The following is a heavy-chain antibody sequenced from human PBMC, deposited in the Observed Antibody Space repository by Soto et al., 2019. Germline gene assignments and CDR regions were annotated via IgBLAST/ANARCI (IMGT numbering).Heavy chain of an antibody. J-gene: IGHJ6*03. CDR1: GYTFTSYD. CDR2: MNPNSGNT. V-gene: IGHV1-8*01. Sequence: ASVKVYCKASGYTFTSYDINWVRQATRQGLEWMGWMNPNSGNTGYAQKFQGRVTMTRNTSISTAYMELSSLRSEDTAVYYCARVIVVVPAAMYYYYYMDVWGKGTTVTVSS. D-gene: IGHD2-2*01. CDR3: ARVIVVVPAAMYYYYYMDV.